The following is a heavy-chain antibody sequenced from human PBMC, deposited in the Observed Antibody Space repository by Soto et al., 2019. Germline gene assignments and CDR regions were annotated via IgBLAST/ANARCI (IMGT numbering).Heavy chain of an antibody. J-gene: IGHJ3*02. CDR3: ATAYVYDFENSNYYRDAFDI. CDR1: GYSFSFYW. CDR2: MYPDDSDI. V-gene: IGHV5-51*01. D-gene: IGHD3-22*01. Sequence: PGESLSLSCKASGYSFSFYWIGWVRQMPGKGLEWMAIMYPDDSDIRYSPSFEAHVTISADKSTSTAFLQWSSLKASDTAMYYCATAYVYDFENSNYYRDAFDIWGQGTLVNVSS.